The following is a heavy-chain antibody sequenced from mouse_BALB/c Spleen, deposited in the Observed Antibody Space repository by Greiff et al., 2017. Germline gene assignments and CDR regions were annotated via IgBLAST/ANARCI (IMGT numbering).Heavy chain of an antibody. Sequence: EVKLMESGPELVKPGASVKISCKASGYSFTGYFMNWVKQSHGKSLEWIGRINPYNGDTFYNQKFKGKATLTVDKSSSTAHMGLLSLTSEDSAVYYCGSGDSSGDYWGQGTTLTVSS. J-gene: IGHJ2*01. D-gene: IGHD1-1*01. CDR2: INPYNGDT. CDR3: GSGDSSGDY. CDR1: GYSFTGYF. V-gene: IGHV1-37*01.